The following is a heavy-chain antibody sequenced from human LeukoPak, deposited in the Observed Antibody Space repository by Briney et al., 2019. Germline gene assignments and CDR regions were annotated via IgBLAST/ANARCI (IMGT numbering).Heavy chain of an antibody. Sequence: APVKVSCKASGYRFSDYYMHWVRQAPGQGLEWMGWVNSNSGGTHYAQKFEGRVTMTRDTSISTAYMELSRLKSDDTALYYCARGYCSGGSCYHFDSWGQGTLVTVSS. J-gene: IGHJ5*01. CDR2: VNSNSGGT. CDR1: GYRFSDYY. V-gene: IGHV1-2*02. CDR3: ARGYCSGGSCYHFDS. D-gene: IGHD2-15*01.